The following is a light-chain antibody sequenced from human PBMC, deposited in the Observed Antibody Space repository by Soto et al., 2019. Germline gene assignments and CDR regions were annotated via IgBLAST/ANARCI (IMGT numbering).Light chain of an antibody. J-gene: IGKJ5*01. CDR3: QQDNNWPPIT. Sequence: EIVMTQSPATLSVSPGERATLSCRASQSVSSNLAWYQQKPGQAPRLLIYGASTRATGIPARFSGSGSGTEFTLTISSRQSEDFAVYYCQQDNNWPPITFGQGTRLEI. CDR2: GAS. V-gene: IGKV3-15*01. CDR1: QSVSSN.